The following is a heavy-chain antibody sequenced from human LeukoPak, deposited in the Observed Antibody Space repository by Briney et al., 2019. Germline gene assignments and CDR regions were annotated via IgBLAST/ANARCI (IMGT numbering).Heavy chain of an antibody. CDR3: GRTTACSGNWFDP. CDR2: IYSGGST. CDR1: GFTVSSNY. D-gene: IGHD2-15*01. J-gene: IGHJ5*02. V-gene: IGHV3-53*01. Sequence: GGSLRLSCAASGFTVSSNYISWVRQAPGKGLEWVSIIYSGGSTYYADSVKGRFTISRDNSKNTVYLQMNSLRAEDTAVYYCGRTTACSGNWFDPWGQGTLVTVSP.